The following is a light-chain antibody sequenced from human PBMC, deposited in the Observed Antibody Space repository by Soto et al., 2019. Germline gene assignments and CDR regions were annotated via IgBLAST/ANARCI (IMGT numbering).Light chain of an antibody. Sequence: DIHITHSPSSLSSSVVDIFTITCLASQSISSYLNWYQQRPGKAPNLLIYDATRLHSGVPPRFSGSGYGTDFTLTITSLQLEDFATYYCQQSDVSPRTFGQGTKVDIK. CDR3: QQSDVSPRT. CDR1: QSISSY. J-gene: IGKJ1*01. CDR2: DAT. V-gene: IGKV1-39*01.